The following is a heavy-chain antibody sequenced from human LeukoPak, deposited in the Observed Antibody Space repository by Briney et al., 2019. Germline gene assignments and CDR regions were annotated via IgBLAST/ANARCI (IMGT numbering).Heavy chain of an antibody. CDR1: GFTFSSYA. D-gene: IGHD5-18*01. CDR2: ISGSGGST. V-gene: IGHV3-23*01. CDR3: AKDFTATYCFDY. Sequence: SGGSLRLSCAASGFTFSSYAMSWVRQAPGKGLEWVSAISGSGGSTYYADSVKGRFTISRDNSKNTLYLQMNSLRAEDTAVYYCAKDFTATYCFDYWGQGTLVTVSS. J-gene: IGHJ4*02.